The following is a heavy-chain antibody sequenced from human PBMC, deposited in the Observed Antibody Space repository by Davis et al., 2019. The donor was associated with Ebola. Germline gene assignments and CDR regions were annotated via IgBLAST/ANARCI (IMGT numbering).Heavy chain of an antibody. V-gene: IGHV3-23*01. CDR3: AKEGVVGGYSQLDK. CDR2: ISSSGDS. D-gene: IGHD2-21*01. J-gene: IGHJ4*02. CDR1: GFTFSSYA. Sequence: PGGSLRLSCAASGFTFSSYAMSWVRQAPGKGLEWVSSISSSGDSYYTNSVKGRFTISRDNFDNAAFLEMSALRVEDTAVYYCAKEGVVGGYSQLDKWGQGTLVTVSS.